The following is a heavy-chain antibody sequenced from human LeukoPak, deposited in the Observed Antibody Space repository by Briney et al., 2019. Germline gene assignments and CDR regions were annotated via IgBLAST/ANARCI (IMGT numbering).Heavy chain of an antibody. D-gene: IGHD3-10*01. J-gene: IGHJ5*02. CDR3: GNTNYNPSLKSRVTISVDTSKNQFSLRLNSVTAADTAVYYCARTVYSSTWYSNWFDP. CDR1: GGSISSHY. CDR2: INTIGNT. Sequence: SETLSLTCTVSGGSISSHYWGGIRKPPGKGLEWMGIINTIGNTNYNPPPKIQFTKSLNTPRNSSPLRLTPVPPPDPPFYYSGNTNYNPSLKSRVTISVDTSKNQFSLRLNSVTAADTAVYYCARTVYSSTWYSNWFDPWGQGTLVTVSS. V-gene: IGHV4-59*11.